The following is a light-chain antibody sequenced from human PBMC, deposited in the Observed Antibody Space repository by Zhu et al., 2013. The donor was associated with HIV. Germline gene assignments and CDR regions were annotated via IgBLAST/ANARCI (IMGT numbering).Light chain of an antibody. Sequence: QSALTQPPSASGSPGQSVTISCTGTSSDVGAYNYVSWYQQPPGKAPKLIIYDVTIRPSGVSTRFSGSKSGNTASLTISGLQAEDEADYHCSSHTTSNTLVFGTGTRVTVL. CDR1: SSDVGAYNY. CDR2: DVT. V-gene: IGLV2-14*01. J-gene: IGLJ1*01. CDR3: SSHTTSNTLV.